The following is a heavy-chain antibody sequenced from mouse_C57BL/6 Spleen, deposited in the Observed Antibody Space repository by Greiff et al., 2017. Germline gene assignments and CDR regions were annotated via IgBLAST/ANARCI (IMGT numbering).Heavy chain of an antibody. J-gene: IGHJ1*03. CDR1: GFTFSSYA. D-gene: IGHD4-1*01. V-gene: IGHV5-9-1*02. Sequence: EVKLVESGEGLVKPGGSLKLSCAASGFTFSSYAMSWVRQTPEKRLEWVAYISSGGDYIYYADTVKGRFTISRDNARNTLYLQMSSLKSEDTAMYYCTRGELTGTLYWYFDVWGTGTTVTVSS. CDR3: TRGELTGTLYWYFDV. CDR2: ISSGGDYI.